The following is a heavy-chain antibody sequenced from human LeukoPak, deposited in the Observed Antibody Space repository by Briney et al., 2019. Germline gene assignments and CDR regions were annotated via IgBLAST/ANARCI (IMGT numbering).Heavy chain of an antibody. D-gene: IGHD6-13*01. CDR1: GGSISSYY. V-gene: IGHV4-59*01. CDR2: IYYSGST. Sequence: SETLSLTCTVSGGSISSYYWSWIRQPPGKGLEWIGYIYYSGSTNYNPCLKSRVTISVDTSKNQFSLKLSSVTAADTAVYYCARGSAAANLEYYYYYMDVWGKGTTVTVSS. J-gene: IGHJ6*03. CDR3: ARGSAAANLEYYYYYMDV.